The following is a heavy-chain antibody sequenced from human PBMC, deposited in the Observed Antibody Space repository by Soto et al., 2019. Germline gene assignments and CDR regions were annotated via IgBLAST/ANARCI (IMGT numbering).Heavy chain of an antibody. D-gene: IGHD2-21*02. CDR2: IYSGGST. J-gene: IGHJ5*02. V-gene: IGHV3-53*04. Sequence: EVQLVESGGGLVQPGGSLRLSCAASGFTVSSNYMSWVRQAPGKGLVWVSVIYSGGSTYYADSVKGRFTISRHNSKNTLYLQMNSLRAEDTAVYYCARGRDCGGDCPNWFDPWGQGTLVTVSS. CDR3: ARGRDCGGDCPNWFDP. CDR1: GFTVSSNY.